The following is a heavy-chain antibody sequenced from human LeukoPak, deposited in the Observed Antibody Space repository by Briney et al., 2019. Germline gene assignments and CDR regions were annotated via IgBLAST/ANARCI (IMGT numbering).Heavy chain of an antibody. CDR2: ITSSGAAT. V-gene: IGHV3-23*01. CDR1: GFTFSSYA. J-gene: IGHJ4*02. Sequence: GGSLRLSCAASGFTFSSYAMSWVRQAPGKGLEWVSSITSSGAATYYADSVKGRFTISRDNSDNTLYLQMNSLRAEDTAVYYCAKDRPNYYGSNGHCYKLNGDCWGQGTLVTVSS. CDR3: AKDRPNYYGSNGHCYKLNGDC. D-gene: IGHD2-21*01.